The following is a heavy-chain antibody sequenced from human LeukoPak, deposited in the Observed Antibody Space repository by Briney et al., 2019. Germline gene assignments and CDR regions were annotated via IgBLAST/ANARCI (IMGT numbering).Heavy chain of an antibody. Sequence: ASVTVSCKASVYTFTDYYMHWVRQAPGQGLEWMGWINPNSGGTDYTQKFQGRVTMTRDTSISTAYMELGRLTSDDTAVYYCARGSPPRRNYDSRGYYSYYFDYWGQGTLVTVSS. J-gene: IGHJ4*02. V-gene: IGHV1-2*02. CDR2: INPNSGGT. D-gene: IGHD3-22*01. CDR3: ARGSPPRRNYDSRGYYSYYFDY. CDR1: VYTFTDYY.